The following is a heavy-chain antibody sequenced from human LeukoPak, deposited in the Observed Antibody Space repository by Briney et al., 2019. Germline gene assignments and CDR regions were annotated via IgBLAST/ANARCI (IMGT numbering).Heavy chain of an antibody. Sequence: SETLSLTCTVSGGSISSSSYYWGWIRQPPGKGLEWIGSIYYSGSTYYNPSLKSRVTISVDTSKNQFSLKLSSVTAADTAVYYCAREHRSGWTVGLDYWGQGTLVTVSS. V-gene: IGHV4-39*07. CDR2: IYYSGST. CDR1: GGSISSSSYY. CDR3: AREHRSGWTVGLDY. D-gene: IGHD6-19*01. J-gene: IGHJ4*02.